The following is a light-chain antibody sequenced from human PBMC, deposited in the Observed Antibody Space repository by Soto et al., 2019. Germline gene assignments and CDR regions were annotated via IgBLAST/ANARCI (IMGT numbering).Light chain of an antibody. CDR3: SSYAGSNIGV. CDR1: SSDVGGYNY. J-gene: IGLJ2*01. CDR2: EVS. V-gene: IGLV2-8*01. Sequence: QSALTQPPSASGSPGQSVTISCTGTSSDVGGYNYVSWYQHHPGKAPKLMIYEVSKRPSGVSDRFSGSKSGNTASLTVSGPQAEDEADYYCSSYAGSNIGVFGGGTKVTVL.